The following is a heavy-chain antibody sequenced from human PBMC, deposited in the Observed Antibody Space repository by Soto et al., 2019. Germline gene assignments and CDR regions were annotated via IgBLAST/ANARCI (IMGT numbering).Heavy chain of an antibody. V-gene: IGHV3-48*01. CDR1: GLTFSSYS. Sequence: EVQLVESGGGLVQPGGSLRLSCAASGLTFSSYSMNWVRQAPGKGLEWVSDISTSSTTIHYADSVKGRFTISRDNAKNSLYLQMNSLRAEDTAVYYCVMAYYSDYWGQGTLVTVSS. CDR3: VMAYYSDY. D-gene: IGHD2-8*01. J-gene: IGHJ4*02. CDR2: ISTSSTTI.